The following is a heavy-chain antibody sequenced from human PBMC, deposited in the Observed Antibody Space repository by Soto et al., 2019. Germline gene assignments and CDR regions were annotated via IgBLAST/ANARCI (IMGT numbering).Heavy chain of an antibody. Sequence: GGSLRLSCAASGFTFSSYAMSWVRQAPGKGLEWVSAISGSGGSTYYADSVKGRFTISRDNSKNTLYLQMNSLRAEDTAVYYCAKDLGEGSGSYFYYYYYYMDVWGKGTTVTVSS. D-gene: IGHD3-10*01. V-gene: IGHV3-23*01. CDR1: GFTFSSYA. CDR2: ISGSGGST. J-gene: IGHJ6*03. CDR3: AKDLGEGSGSYFYYYYYYMDV.